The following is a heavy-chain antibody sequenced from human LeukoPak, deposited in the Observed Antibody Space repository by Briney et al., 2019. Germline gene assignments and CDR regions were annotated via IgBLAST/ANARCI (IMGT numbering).Heavy chain of an antibody. Sequence: GSLRLSCAASGFTFSRHGMHWVRQAPGKGLEWMAVIWYDGSNKYYADSVKGRFTISRDNSKNTLYLQMNSLRVEDTAVYYCGRDLSRLIIDYWGQGTLVTVSS. CDR1: GFTFSRHG. CDR2: IWYDGSNK. D-gene: IGHD6-25*01. CDR3: GRDLSRLIIDY. J-gene: IGHJ4*02. V-gene: IGHV3-33*01.